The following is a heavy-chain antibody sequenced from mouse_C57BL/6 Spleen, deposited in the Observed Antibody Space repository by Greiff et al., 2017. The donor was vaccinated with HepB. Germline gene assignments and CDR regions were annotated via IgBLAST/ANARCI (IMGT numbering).Heavy chain of an antibody. J-gene: IGHJ3*01. Sequence: VQLKQSGPELVKPGASVKISCKASGYSFTGYYMNWVKQSPEKSLEWIGEINPSTGGTTYNQKFKAKATLTVDKSSSTAYMQLKSLTSEDSAVYYCARSYSNYPFAYWGQGTLVTVSA. CDR1: GYSFTGYY. CDR2: INPSTGGT. V-gene: IGHV1-42*01. D-gene: IGHD2-5*01. CDR3: ARSYSNYPFAY.